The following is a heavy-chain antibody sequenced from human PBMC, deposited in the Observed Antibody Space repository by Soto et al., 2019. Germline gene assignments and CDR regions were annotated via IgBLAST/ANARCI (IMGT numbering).Heavy chain of an antibody. CDR2: IYYGGST. CDR3: ARASVVRGAIWWFDP. D-gene: IGHD3-10*01. CDR1: GGSVSSGAYY. J-gene: IGHJ5*02. V-gene: IGHV4-31*03. Sequence: QVQLQESGPGLVKPSQTLSLTCTVSGGSVSSGAYYWSWIRQHPGKGLEWIGYIYYGGSTYYNPSLESRVTIAVDTSKNQFSLKLSSVTAADTAVYYCARASVVRGAIWWFDPWGQGTLVTVSS.